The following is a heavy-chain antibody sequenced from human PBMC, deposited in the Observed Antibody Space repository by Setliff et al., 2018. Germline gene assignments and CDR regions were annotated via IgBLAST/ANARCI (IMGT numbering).Heavy chain of an antibody. Sequence: ASVKVSCKAADYAFLSHGLSWVRQAPGQGLEWMGWISAYTGKTDYAQNFQGRVTMTTDTSTSTGYMELRSLRYDDTAVYYCARAPRLEWILPTFDYWGQGTPVTVSS. J-gene: IGHJ4*02. CDR3: ARAPRLEWILPTFDY. D-gene: IGHD3-3*01. CDR2: ISAYTGKT. V-gene: IGHV1-18*01. CDR1: DYAFLSHG.